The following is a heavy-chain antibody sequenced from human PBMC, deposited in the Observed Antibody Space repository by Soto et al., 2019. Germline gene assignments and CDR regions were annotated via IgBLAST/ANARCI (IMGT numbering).Heavy chain of an antibody. Sequence: GWLSRACPASGCSLGSICMGWVRPPQGGLLGRVASISSSSTNIYYAESVKGRFTIPRNNAKNSLCLKMNSLRAEDTAVYYCATLLIKSVTTPHSRYYFDSWGQGALVTVYS. CDR3: ATLLIKSVTTPHSRYYFDS. V-gene: IGHV3-21*01. J-gene: IGHJ4*01. CDR2: ISSSSTNI. CDR1: GCSLGSIC. D-gene: IGHD1-1*01.